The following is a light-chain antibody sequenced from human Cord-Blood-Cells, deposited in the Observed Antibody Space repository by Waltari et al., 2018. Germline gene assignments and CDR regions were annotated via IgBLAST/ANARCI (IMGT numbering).Light chain of an antibody. CDR2: GVS. V-gene: IGLV2-14*01. CDR3: SSYTSSSTLYV. J-gene: IGLJ1*01. Sequence: QSALTQPASVSGSPGQSITISCTGTSSAVGGYNYVSWYQQHPGKAPKLMIYGVSNRPSGVSNRFSGSKSGNTASLTISGLQAEDEADYYCSSYTSSSTLYVFGTGTKVTVL. CDR1: SSAVGGYNY.